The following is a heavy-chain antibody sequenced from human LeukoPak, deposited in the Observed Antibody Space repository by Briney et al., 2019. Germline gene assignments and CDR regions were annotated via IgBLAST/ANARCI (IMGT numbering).Heavy chain of an antibody. D-gene: IGHD2-15*01. CDR3: ARGSGYCSGGSCYELFDY. J-gene: IGHJ4*02. V-gene: IGHV1-8*03. CDR1: GYTFTSYD. Sequence: APVKVSCKASGYTFTSYDINWVRQATGQGLEWMGWMNPNSGNTGYAQKFQGRVTITRNTSISTAYMELSSLRSEDTAVYYCARGSGYCSGGSCYELFDYWGQGTLVTVSS. CDR2: MNPNSGNT.